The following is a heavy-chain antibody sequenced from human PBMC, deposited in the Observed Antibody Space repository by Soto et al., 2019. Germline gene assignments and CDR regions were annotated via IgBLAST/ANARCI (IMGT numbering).Heavy chain of an antibody. V-gene: IGHV1-69*14. CDR1: GDIFSGYS. D-gene: IGHD5-12*01. CDR3: AGDLGSGYDPGDY. CDR2: VIPIFGRT. Sequence: QVQLVQSGAEVKKPGSSVKVSCKTSGDIFSGYSISWVRQAPGQGLEWMGGVIPIFGRTNYAQRFHGRVTIIAGKSASTVYVELYSLISEDEAVDYCAGDLGSGYDPGDYWGQGTLVTVSS. J-gene: IGHJ4*02.